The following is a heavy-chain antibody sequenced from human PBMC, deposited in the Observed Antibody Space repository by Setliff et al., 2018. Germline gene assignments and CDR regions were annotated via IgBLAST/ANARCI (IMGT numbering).Heavy chain of an antibody. V-gene: IGHV4-38-2*02. CDR2: IYHSGST. CDR1: GYSISSGYY. D-gene: IGHD6-13*01. CDR3: ARDSPLSIAAAGPPFDY. Sequence: PSETLSLTCAVSGYSISSGYYWGWVRQPPGKGLEWLGSIYHSGSTYSNPSLKSRVTISVDTSKTQFSLTLSSVTAADTAVYYCARDSPLSIAAAGPPFDYWGQGTLVTVSS. J-gene: IGHJ4*02.